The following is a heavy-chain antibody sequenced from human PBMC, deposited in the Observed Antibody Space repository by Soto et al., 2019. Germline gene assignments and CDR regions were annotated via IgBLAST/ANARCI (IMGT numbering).Heavy chain of an antibody. CDR2: IYYSGST. V-gene: IGHV4-59*08. Sequence: SETLSLTCTVSGGSISSYYWSWIRQPPGKGLEWIGYIYYSGSTNYNPSLKSRVTISVDTSKNQFSLKLSSVTAADTAVYYCATTPYGGNNWFDPWGQGTPVTVSS. CDR1: GGSISSYY. D-gene: IGHD5-12*01. J-gene: IGHJ5*02. CDR3: ATTPYGGNNWFDP.